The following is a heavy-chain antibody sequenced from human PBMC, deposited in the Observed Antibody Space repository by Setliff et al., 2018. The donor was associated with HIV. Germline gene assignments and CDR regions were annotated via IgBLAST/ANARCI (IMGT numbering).Heavy chain of an antibody. D-gene: IGHD3-22*01. Sequence: SETLSLTCTVSGGSISSSSYYWGWIRQPPGKGLEWIGSIYYSGSTYYNPSLKSRVTISVDTSKNQFSPKLSSVTAADTAVYYCARASTRIGYDSSGYPFDYWGQGTLVTVSS. J-gene: IGHJ4*02. CDR2: IYYSGST. CDR3: ARASTRIGYDSSGYPFDY. V-gene: IGHV4-39*07. CDR1: GGSISSSSYY.